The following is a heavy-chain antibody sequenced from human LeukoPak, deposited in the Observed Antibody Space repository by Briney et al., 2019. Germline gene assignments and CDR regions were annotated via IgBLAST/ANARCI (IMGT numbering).Heavy chain of an antibody. CDR2: IWYDGSNK. V-gene: IGHV3-33*03. CDR1: GFTFSSYG. J-gene: IGHJ4*02. D-gene: IGHD1-14*01. CDR3: AKQMGTVDPYFDY. Sequence: PGGSLRLSCAASGFTFSSYGMHWVRQAPGKGLEWVAVIWYDGSNKYYADSVKGRFTISRDKSKNTLYLQMNSLRAEDTAVYYCAKQMGTVDPYFDYWGQGTLVTVSS.